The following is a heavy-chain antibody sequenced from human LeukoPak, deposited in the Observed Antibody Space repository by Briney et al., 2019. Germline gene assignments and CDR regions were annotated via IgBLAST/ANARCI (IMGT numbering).Heavy chain of an antibody. D-gene: IGHD2-21*02. Sequence: SETLSLTCTVSGGSISSGSYYWSWIRQPAGKGLEWIGRIYTSGSTNYNPYLKSRVTISMDTSKNQFSLKLSSVTATDTAVYYCARSVVVTVILPSEYFDYWGQGTLVTVSS. CDR3: ARSVVVTVILPSEYFDY. V-gene: IGHV4-61*02. CDR1: GGSISSGSYY. CDR2: IYTSGST. J-gene: IGHJ4*02.